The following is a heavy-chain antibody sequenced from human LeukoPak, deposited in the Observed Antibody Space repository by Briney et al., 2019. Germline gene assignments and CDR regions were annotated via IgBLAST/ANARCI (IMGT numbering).Heavy chain of an antibody. J-gene: IGHJ4*02. D-gene: IGHD6-19*01. CDR1: GFTFSSYS. CDR3: ARGGSGSQFDY. V-gene: IGHV3-21*01. Sequence: GGSLRLSCAASGFTFSSYSMNWVRQAPGKGLEWVSSISSSSSYIYYADSVKGRLTISRDNAKNSLYLQMNSLRAEDTAVYYCARGGSGSQFDYWGQGTLVTVSS. CDR2: ISSSSSYI.